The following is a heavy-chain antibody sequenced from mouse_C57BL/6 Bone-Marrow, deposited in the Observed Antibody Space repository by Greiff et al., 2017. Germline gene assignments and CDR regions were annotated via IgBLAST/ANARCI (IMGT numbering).Heavy chain of an antibody. V-gene: IGHV8-8*01. J-gene: IGHJ4*01. CDR2: IWWDDDK. CDR1: GFSLSTFGMG. D-gene: IGHD1-1*01. CDR3: ARNGITTVNAMDY. Sequence: QVTLKVSGPGILQPSQTLSLTCSFSGFSLSTFGMGVGWIRQPSGKGLEWLAHIWWDDDKYYNPALKSRLTISKDTSKNQVFLKIANVDTADTATYYCARNGITTVNAMDYWAQGASVTVSS.